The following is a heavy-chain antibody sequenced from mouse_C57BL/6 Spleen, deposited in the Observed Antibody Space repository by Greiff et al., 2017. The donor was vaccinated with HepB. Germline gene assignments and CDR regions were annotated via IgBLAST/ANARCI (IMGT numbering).Heavy chain of an antibody. Sequence: EVQVVESGGGLVKPGGSLKLSCAASGFTFSDYGMHWVRQAPEKGLEWVAYISSGSSTIYYADTVKGRFTISRDNAKNTLFLQMTSLRSEDTAMYYCANYGSSYDYYAMDYWGQGTSVTVSS. V-gene: IGHV5-17*01. J-gene: IGHJ4*01. CDR3: ANYGSSYDYYAMDY. D-gene: IGHD1-1*01. CDR1: GFTFSDYG. CDR2: ISSGSSTI.